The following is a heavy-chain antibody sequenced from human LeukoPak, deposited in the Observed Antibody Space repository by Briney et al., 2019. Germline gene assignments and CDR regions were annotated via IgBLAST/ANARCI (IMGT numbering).Heavy chain of an antibody. D-gene: IGHD3-10*01. CDR2: IGGNGGNI. CDR3: AKYRGFGDSYDS. V-gene: IGHV3-23*01. CDR1: RFPFTSHA. Sequence: GGSLRLSCAASRFPFTSHAMSWVRQDPGKGLEWGSSIGGNGGNIYYADSVKGRFTISRDNSKNTLYLQMNSLRVEHTAVYYWAKYRGFGDSYDSWGQGTLVTVSS. J-gene: IGHJ4*02.